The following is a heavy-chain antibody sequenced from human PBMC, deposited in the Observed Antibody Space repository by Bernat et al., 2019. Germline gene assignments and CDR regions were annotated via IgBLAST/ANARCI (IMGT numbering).Heavy chain of an antibody. CDR3: ARRYSGYDSYYYYGMDV. Sequence: QVQLQESGPGLVKPSETLSLTCTVSGGSISSYYWSWIRQPPGKGLEWIGYIYYSGSTNYNPSLKSRVTISVDTSKNQFSLKLSSVTAADTAVYYCARRYSGYDSYYYYGMDVWGQGTTVTVSS. D-gene: IGHD5-12*01. V-gene: IGHV4-59*01. CDR2: IYYSGST. J-gene: IGHJ6*02. CDR1: GGSISSYY.